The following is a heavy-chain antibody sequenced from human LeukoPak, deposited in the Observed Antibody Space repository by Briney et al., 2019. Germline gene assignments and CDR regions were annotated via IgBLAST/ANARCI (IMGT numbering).Heavy chain of an antibody. Sequence: SETLSLTCTVSGGSISSYYWSWIRQPPGKGLEWIGYIYYSGSTNYNPSLKSRVTISVDTSKNQFSLMLSSLTTADTAVYYCARHGSGYSSGWSLDYWGQGTLVTVSS. CDR2: IYYSGST. D-gene: IGHD6-19*01. CDR3: ARHGSGYSSGWSLDY. V-gene: IGHV4-59*08. J-gene: IGHJ4*02. CDR1: GGSISSYY.